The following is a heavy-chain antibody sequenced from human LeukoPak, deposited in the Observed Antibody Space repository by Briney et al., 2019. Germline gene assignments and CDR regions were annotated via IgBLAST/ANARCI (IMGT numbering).Heavy chain of an antibody. V-gene: IGHV1-69*05. Sequence: SVKVSCKASGGTFSSYAISWVRQAPGQGLEWMGGIIPIFVTANYAQKFQGRVTITTDESTSTAYMELSSLRSEDTAVYYCARAGLLDDFWSGSNDYWGQGTLVTVSS. D-gene: IGHD3-3*01. CDR1: GGTFSSYA. CDR3: ARAGLLDDFWSGSNDY. CDR2: IIPIFVTA. J-gene: IGHJ4*02.